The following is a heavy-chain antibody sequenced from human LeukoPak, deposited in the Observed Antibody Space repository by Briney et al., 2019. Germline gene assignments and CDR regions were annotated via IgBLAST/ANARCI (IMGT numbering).Heavy chain of an antibody. CDR1: GFTFSSYG. V-gene: IGHV3-30*02. J-gene: IGHJ5*02. CDR2: IRCDGSNK. Sequence: PGGSLRLSCVASGFTFSSYGMHWVRQAPGKGLEWVALIRCDGSNKYYADSVKGRFTISRDNSKNTLYLQMNSLRAEDTAVYYCAKFAGAVGTSRPNNLFELWGQGTLVTVSS. D-gene: IGHD6-13*01. CDR3: AKFAGAVGTSRPNNLFEL.